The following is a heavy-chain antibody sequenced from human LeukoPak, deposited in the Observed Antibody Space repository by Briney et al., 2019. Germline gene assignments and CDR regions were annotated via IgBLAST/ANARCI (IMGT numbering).Heavy chain of an antibody. D-gene: IGHD2-2*02. J-gene: IGHJ4*02. Sequence: GGSLRLSCAASGFTFSSYAMHWVRQAPGKGLEWVAVISYDGSNKYYADSEKGRFTISRDNSKNTLYLQMNSLRAEDTAVYYCARGSCSSTSCYTRHFDYWGQGTLVTVSS. CDR2: ISYDGSNK. CDR3: ARGSCSSTSCYTRHFDY. V-gene: IGHV3-30-3*01. CDR1: GFTFSSYA.